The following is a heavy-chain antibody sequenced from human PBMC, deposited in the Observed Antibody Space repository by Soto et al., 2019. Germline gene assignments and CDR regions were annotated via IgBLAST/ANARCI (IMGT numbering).Heavy chain of an antibody. Sequence: SVKVSCKASGFTFTSSAVQWLRQARGQRLEWIGWIVVGSGNTNYAQKFQERVTITRDMSTSTAYMELSSLRSEDTAVYYCAADPTIYSITIFGVAPGYYGMDVWGRGTTVTVSS. D-gene: IGHD3-3*01. CDR3: AADPTIYSITIFGVAPGYYGMDV. CDR1: GFTFTSSA. V-gene: IGHV1-58*01. CDR2: IVVGSGNT. J-gene: IGHJ6*02.